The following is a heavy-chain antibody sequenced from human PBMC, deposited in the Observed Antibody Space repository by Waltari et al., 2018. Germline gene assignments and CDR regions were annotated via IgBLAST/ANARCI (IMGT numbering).Heavy chain of an antibody. CDR2: INHSGST. CDR1: GGSFSGYS. V-gene: IGHV4-34*01. CDR3: ARGPYYDFWSGYIFDY. Sequence: QVQLQQWGAGLLKPSETLSLTCAVYGGSFSGYSWSWIRQPPGKGLEWIGEINHSGSTNYNPSLKSRVTISVDTSKNQFSLKLSSVTAADTAVYYCARGPYYDFWSGYIFDYWGQGTLVTVSS. D-gene: IGHD3-3*01. J-gene: IGHJ4*02.